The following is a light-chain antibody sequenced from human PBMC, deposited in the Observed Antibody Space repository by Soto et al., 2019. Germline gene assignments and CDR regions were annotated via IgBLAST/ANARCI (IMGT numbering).Light chain of an antibody. CDR2: DAS. J-gene: IGKJ1*01. CDR1: QNINNW. V-gene: IGKV1-5*01. CDR3: PNLRT. Sequence: GERVTITCRASQNINNWVAWYQQKPGKAPKFLIYDASTLASGVPSRFSGSGFGTEFSLTISSLQPDDSGSHYCPNLRTFGQMT.